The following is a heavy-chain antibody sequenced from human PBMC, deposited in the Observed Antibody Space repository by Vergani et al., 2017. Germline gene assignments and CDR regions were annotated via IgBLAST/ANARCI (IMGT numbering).Heavy chain of an antibody. D-gene: IGHD4-17*01. CDR3: ARLMTTVTDDWFDP. J-gene: IGHJ5*02. V-gene: IGHV3-48*01. CDR2: ISSSSSTI. Sequence: EVQLVESGGGLVQPGGSLRLSCAASGFTFSSYSMNWVRQAPGKGLEWVSYISSSSSTIYYADSVKGRFTISRDNAKNSLYLQMNSLRAEDTAVYYCARLMTTVTDDWFDPWGQGTLVTVSS. CDR1: GFTFSSYS.